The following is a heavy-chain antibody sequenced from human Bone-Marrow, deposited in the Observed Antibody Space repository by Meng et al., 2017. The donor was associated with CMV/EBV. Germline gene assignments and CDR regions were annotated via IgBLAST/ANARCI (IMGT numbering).Heavy chain of an antibody. CDR2: VYFSGST. J-gene: IGHJ6*02. Sequence: SETLSLTCTVSGGSINPYYWSWIRQPPGKGLEWIGFVYFSGSTNYNPSLKSRATISVDESKNHFSLRLTSVTAADTAVYYCARDGGLTQYYYYGMDVWGQGTTVTVSS. CDR1: GGSINPYY. D-gene: IGHD2-15*01. CDR3: ARDGGLTQYYYYGMDV. V-gene: IGHV4-59*01.